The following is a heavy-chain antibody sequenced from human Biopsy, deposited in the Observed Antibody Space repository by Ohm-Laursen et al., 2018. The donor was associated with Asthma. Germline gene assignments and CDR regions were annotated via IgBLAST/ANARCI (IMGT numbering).Heavy chain of an antibody. CDR3: ARGGSRDLWGTYRYPWDY. CDR2: IGIKGTSI. D-gene: IGHD3-16*02. V-gene: IGHV3-11*04. J-gene: IGHJ4*02. Sequence: GSLRLSCAASGMSVSDYYMTWLRQSPGKGLEWLSHIGIKGTSIYYADSVKGRFTISRDNAKNSLFLQMNGLRAEDTAVYYCARGGSRDLWGTYRYPWDYWGQGTLVTVSS. CDR1: GMSVSDYY.